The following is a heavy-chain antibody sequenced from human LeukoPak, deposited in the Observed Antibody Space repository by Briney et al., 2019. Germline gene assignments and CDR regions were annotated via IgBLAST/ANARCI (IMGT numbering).Heavy chain of an antibody. CDR3: ARDRRGPDYTGNLDY. J-gene: IGHJ4*02. CDR1: GFTFSSYA. Sequence: PGGSLRLSCAASGFTFSSYAMSWVRQAPGKGLEWVSAIRGTGGSTYYADSVKGRFTISRDNSKNTLYLQMNSLRAEDTAVYYCARDRRGPDYTGNLDYWGQGTLVTVSS. CDR2: IRGTGGST. V-gene: IGHV3-23*01. D-gene: IGHD4-11*01.